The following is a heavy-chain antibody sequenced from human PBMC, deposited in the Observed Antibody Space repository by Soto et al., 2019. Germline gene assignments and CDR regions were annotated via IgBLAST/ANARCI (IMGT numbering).Heavy chain of an antibody. CDR1: GGSLNDYY. J-gene: IGHJ6*02. CDR2: IYTSGST. D-gene: IGHD3-10*01. V-gene: IGHV4-4*07. CDR3: ARRNYRSGSYGYGLDF. Sequence: SETLSLTCTVSGGSLNDYYWSWIRQPAGKGLEWIGRIYTSGSTNYNPSLKSRVTMSVDTSKNQFSLKLSPVTAADTAVYYCARRNYRSGSYGYGLDFWGQGTTVTVSS.